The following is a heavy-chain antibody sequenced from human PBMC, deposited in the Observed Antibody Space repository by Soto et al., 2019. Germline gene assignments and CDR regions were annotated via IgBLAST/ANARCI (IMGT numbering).Heavy chain of an antibody. D-gene: IGHD2-15*01. CDR1: GYTFTSYD. CDR2: MNPNSGNT. CDR3: ARGLLGRMLPSGHYMDV. Sequence: ASVKVSCKASGYTFTSYDINWVRQATGQGLEWMGWMNPNSGNTGYAQKFQGRVTMTRNTSISTAYMELSSLRSEDTAVYYCARGLLGRMLPSGHYMDVWGKGTTVTVSS. V-gene: IGHV1-8*01. J-gene: IGHJ6*03.